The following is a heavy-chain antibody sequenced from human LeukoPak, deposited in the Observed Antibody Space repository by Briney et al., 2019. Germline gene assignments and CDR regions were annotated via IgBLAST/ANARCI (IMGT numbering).Heavy chain of an antibody. CDR1: GYTFTGYY. CDR2: INPNSGAT. CDR3: EKAAGRIVVVPAALRQSNWFDP. V-gene: IGHV1-2*02. J-gene: IGHJ5*02. D-gene: IGHD2-2*01. Sequence: ASVKVSCKASGYTFTGYYMHWVRQAPGQGLEWMGWINPNSGATNYAQKFQGRVTMTRDTSISTAYMELSRLRSDDTAVFYCEKAAGRIVVVPAALRQSNWFDPWGQGTLVTVSS.